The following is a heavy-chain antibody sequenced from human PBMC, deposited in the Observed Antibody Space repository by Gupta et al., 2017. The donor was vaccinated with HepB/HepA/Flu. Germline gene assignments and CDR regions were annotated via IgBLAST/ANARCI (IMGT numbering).Heavy chain of an antibody. Sequence: QVQLVQSGDEMKEPGASVKVSCHKSGYTFTNYYIPWIRQAPGQGLEWMRRMRPSSGNVQYAQKFRGRVTMTRDASTSTVYMEVSSLRSDDTAIYYCAREPNESYYFDYWGQGTVVTVSS. D-gene: IGHD2-8*01. CDR2: MRPSSGNV. CDR3: AREPNESYYFDY. CDR1: GYTFTNYY. V-gene: IGHV1-46*01. J-gene: IGHJ4*02.